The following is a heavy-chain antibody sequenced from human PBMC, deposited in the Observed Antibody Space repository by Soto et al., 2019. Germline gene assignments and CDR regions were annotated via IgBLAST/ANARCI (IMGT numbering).Heavy chain of an antibody. Sequence: SETLSLTCTVSGGSISSYYWSWIRQPPGKGLEWIGYIYYSGSTNYNPSLKSRVTISVDTSKNQFSLKLSSVTTADTAVYYCARVMGRELLRGVEAFDIWGQGTMVTVSS. CDR1: GGSISSYY. CDR3: ARVMGRELLRGVEAFDI. V-gene: IGHV4-59*01. D-gene: IGHD1-26*01. CDR2: IYYSGST. J-gene: IGHJ3*02.